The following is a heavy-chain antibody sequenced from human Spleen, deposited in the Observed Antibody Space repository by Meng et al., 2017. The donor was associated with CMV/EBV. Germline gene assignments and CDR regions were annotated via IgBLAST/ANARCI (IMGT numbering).Heavy chain of an antibody. Sequence: GESLKISCAASGFTFSNYAMSWVRQAPGKGLEWVSVIYRDDSTRYYADSVKVRFTISRDNSRNTLYLQMNSLRAEDTAVYYCAPRWTYTYGYYFVYWGQGTLVTVSS. CDR1: GFTFSNYA. J-gene: IGHJ4*02. D-gene: IGHD3-3*01. CDR3: APRWTYTYGYYFVY. CDR2: IYRDDSTR. V-gene: IGHV3-23*03.